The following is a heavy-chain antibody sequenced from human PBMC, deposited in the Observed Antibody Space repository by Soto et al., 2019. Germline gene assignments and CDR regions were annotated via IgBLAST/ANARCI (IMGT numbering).Heavy chain of an antibody. Sequence: SETLSLTCAVSRGSISSVGYSWSWIRQPPGKGLELIGFIYHTGSAYYNPSLESRVTISVDRSKNQLYLRLSSVTAAETAVYYCARDNTGSLYXWGQGTLVTVSX. D-gene: IGHD3-10*01. J-gene: IGHJ4*02. V-gene: IGHV4-30-2*01. CDR3: ARDNTGSLYX. CDR1: RGSISSVGYS. CDR2: IYHTGSA.